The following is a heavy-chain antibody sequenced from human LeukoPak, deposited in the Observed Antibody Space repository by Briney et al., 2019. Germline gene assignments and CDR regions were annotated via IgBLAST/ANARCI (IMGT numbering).Heavy chain of an antibody. CDR1: GYSFTSCW. CDR2: IYPGDSDT. CDR3: ARVRVPAAIDWFDP. D-gene: IGHD2-2*01. Sequence: GESLKISCKGSGYSFTSCWIGWVRQMPGKGMEWMGIIYPGDSDTRYSPSFQGQVTISADKSISTAYLQWSSLKASDTAMYYCARVRVPAAIDWFDPWGQGTLVTVSS. J-gene: IGHJ5*02. V-gene: IGHV5-51*01.